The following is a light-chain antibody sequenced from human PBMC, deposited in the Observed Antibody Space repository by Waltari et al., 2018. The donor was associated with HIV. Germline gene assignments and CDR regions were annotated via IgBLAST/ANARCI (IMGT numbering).Light chain of an antibody. CDR3: VSYTEKDTFLL. CDR1: SNDIGTYNF. J-gene: IGLJ2*01. Sequence: QSALTQPPSASGSPGQSVAISCTGSSNDIGTYNFVSWYQHQPGKAPKLLIYDVTRRPPGIPDRFSGTKSGYTASLTVSDLQVEDEADYYCVSYTEKDTFLLFGGGTKLAV. CDR2: DVT. V-gene: IGLV2-8*01.